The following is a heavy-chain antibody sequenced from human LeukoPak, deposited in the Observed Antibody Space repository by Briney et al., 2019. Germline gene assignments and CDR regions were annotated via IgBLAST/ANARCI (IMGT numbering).Heavy chain of an antibody. CDR2: IYHSGST. D-gene: IGHD3-22*01. CDR1: GGSISSNNW. CDR3: ARPSTYYYDSSGHGAFDI. V-gene: IGHV4-4*02. J-gene: IGHJ3*02. Sequence: SETLSLTCAVSGGSISSNNWWSWVRQPPGKGLEWIGGIYHSGSTNYNPSLKSRVTISVDTSKNQFSLKLSSVTAADTAVYYCARPSTYYYDSSGHGAFDIWGQGTMVTVSS.